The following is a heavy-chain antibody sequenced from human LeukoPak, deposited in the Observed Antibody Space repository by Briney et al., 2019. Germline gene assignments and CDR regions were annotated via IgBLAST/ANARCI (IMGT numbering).Heavy chain of an antibody. J-gene: IGHJ4*02. V-gene: IGHV4-4*07. D-gene: IGHD5-18*01. CDR1: GGSISSYY. CDR2: IHTSGST. CDR3: ATDTYIYGSSAYYFDY. Sequence: SETLSLTCTVSGGSISSYYWSWIRQPAGKGLEWIGRIHTSGSTNYNPSLKSRVTMSVDTSKNQFSLKLSSVTAADTAVYYCATDTYIYGSSAYYFDYWGQGILVTVSS.